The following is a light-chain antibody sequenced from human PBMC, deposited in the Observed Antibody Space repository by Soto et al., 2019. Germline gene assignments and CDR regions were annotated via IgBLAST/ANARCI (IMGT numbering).Light chain of an antibody. Sequence: QSALTQPASVSGPPGQSITISCTGTSSDVGSYNLVSWYQQHPGKAPKLMIYEVSKRPSGVSNRFSGSKSGNTASLTISGLQAEDEADYYCCSYAGSSTHVVFGGGTTVTVL. CDR3: CSYAGSSTHVV. J-gene: IGLJ2*01. CDR2: EVS. V-gene: IGLV2-23*02. CDR1: SSDVGSYNL.